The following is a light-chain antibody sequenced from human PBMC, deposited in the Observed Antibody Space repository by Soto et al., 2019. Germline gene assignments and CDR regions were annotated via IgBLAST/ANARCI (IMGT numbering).Light chain of an antibody. CDR1: SSDVGSYNL. V-gene: IGLV2-14*02. CDR2: EVS. Sequence: QSALTQPASVSGSPGQSITISCTGTSSDVGSYNLVSWYQQHPGKAPKLLIYEVSKRPSGVSTRFSGSKSANTASLTISGLQAEDEADYFCSSYTSNSVIFGGGTKVTVL. CDR3: SSYTSNSVI. J-gene: IGLJ2*01.